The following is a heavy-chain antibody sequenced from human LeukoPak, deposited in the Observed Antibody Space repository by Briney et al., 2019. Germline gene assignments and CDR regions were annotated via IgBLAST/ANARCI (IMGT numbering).Heavy chain of an antibody. CDR2: INPNSGGT. CDR1: GYTFTGYY. V-gene: IGHV1-2*02. J-gene: IGHJ6*03. CDR3: ARRLGTVTSYYYYYYMDV. D-gene: IGHD4-11*01. Sequence: LRASVKVSCKASGYTFTGYYMHWVRQAPGQGLEWMGWINPNSGGTNYAQKFQGRVTMTRDTSISTAYMELSRLRSDDTAVYYCARRLGTVTSYYYYYYMDVWGKGTTVTVSS.